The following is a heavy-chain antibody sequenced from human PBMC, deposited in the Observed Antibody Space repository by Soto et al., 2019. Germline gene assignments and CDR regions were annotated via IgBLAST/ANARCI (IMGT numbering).Heavy chain of an antibody. V-gene: IGHV3-30-3*01. J-gene: IGHJ4*02. CDR2: ISYDGSNK. CDR3: AREGQYYYDSSGYYPDY. D-gene: IGHD3-22*01. Sequence: QVQLVESGGGVVQPGRSLRLSCAASGFTFSSYAMHWVRQAPGKGLEWVAVISYDGSNKYYADSVKGRFTISRDNSKNTLYLQMNSLRAEDTAVYYCAREGQYYYDSSGYYPDYWGQGTLVTVSS. CDR1: GFTFSSYA.